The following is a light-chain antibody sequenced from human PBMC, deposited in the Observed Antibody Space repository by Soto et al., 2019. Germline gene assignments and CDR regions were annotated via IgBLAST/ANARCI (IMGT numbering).Light chain of an antibody. CDR3: QQSFSTPT. J-gene: IGKJ5*01. CDR2: DAS. V-gene: IGKV1-5*01. CDR1: QSISSW. Sequence: DIQMTQSPSTLSASVGDRVTITCRASQSISSWLAWYQQKPGKAPKLLIYDASSLESGVPSRFSGSGSGTEFTLTISGLQSEDFATYYCQQSFSTPTFGQGTRLDIK.